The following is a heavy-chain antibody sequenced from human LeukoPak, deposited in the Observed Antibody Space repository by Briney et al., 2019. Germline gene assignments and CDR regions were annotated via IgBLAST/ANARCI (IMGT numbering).Heavy chain of an antibody. J-gene: IGHJ4*02. CDR1: GFIFSNYG. CDR2: IWYDGSNK. D-gene: IGHD3-22*01. Sequence: GGSLRLSCVASGFIFSNYGMHWVRQAPGKGLEWVAVIWYDGSNKYYADSVKGRFTISRDSSKNTVYLQMNSLRVEDTAIYYCARDDYYDRSGYPGYWGQGTLVLVSS. CDR3: ARDDYYDRSGYPGY. V-gene: IGHV3-33*01.